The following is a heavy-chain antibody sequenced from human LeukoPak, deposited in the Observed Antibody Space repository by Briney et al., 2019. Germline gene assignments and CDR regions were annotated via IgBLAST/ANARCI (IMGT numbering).Heavy chain of an antibody. CDR2: IKTDGSST. J-gene: IGHJ3*02. Sequence: GGSLRLSCAASGFTFSIHWMHWVRQAPGKGLVWVSHIKTDGSSTSYADSVKGRFTISRDNAKNTLHLQMNSLRAEATAVYYCARARSGSSYDAFDIWGQGTMVTVSS. D-gene: IGHD1-26*01. CDR1: GFTFSIHW. V-gene: IGHV3-74*01. CDR3: ARARSGSSYDAFDI.